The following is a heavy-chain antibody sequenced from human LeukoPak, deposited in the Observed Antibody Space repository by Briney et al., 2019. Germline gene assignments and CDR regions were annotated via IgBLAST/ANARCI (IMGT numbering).Heavy chain of an antibody. Sequence: GGSLRLSCAASGFTFSSYGMHWVRQAPGKGLEWVAFIRYDGSNKYYADSVKGRFTISRDNSKNTLYLQMNSLRAEDTAVYYCARNQVYGSGSYYNDSNWFDPWGQGTLVTVSS. CDR3: ARNQVYGSGSYYNDSNWFDP. CDR1: GFTFSSYG. J-gene: IGHJ5*02. V-gene: IGHV3-30*02. D-gene: IGHD3-10*01. CDR2: IRYDGSNK.